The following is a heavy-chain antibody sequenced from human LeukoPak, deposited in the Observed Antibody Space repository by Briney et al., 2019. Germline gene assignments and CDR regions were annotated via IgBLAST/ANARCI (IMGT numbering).Heavy chain of an antibody. CDR3: ARAYSRGDYYYYYMDV. CDR2: ISSSRSYI. CDR1: GFTFSSYS. V-gene: IGHV3-21*01. Sequence: GGSLRLSCAASGFTFSSYSMNWVRQAPGKGLEWGSSISSSRSYIYYADSVKGRFTISRDNAKNSLYLQMNSLRAEDTAVYYCARAYSRGDYYYYYMDVWGKGTTVTVSS. D-gene: IGHD4-11*01. J-gene: IGHJ6*03.